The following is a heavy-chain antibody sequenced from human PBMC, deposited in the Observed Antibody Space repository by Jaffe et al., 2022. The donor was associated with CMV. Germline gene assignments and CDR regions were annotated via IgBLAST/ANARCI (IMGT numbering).Heavy chain of an antibody. D-gene: IGHD1-20*01. CDR3: ARGYNWNLPDAFDI. CDR1: GFTFSSYE. Sequence: EVQLVESGGGLVQPGGSLRLSCAASGFTFSSYEMNWVRQAPGKGLEWVSYISSSGSTIYYADSVKGRFTISRDNAKNSLYLQMNSLRAEDTAVYYCARGYNWNLPDAFDIWGQGTMVTVSS. V-gene: IGHV3-48*03. J-gene: IGHJ3*02. CDR2: ISSSGSTI.